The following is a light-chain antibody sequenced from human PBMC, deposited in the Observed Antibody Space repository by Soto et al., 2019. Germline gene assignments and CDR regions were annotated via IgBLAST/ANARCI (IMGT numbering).Light chain of an antibody. CDR2: EVS. J-gene: IGLJ1*01. V-gene: IGLV2-8*01. Sequence: QSVLTQPPSASGSLGQSVTISCTGTSADVGGYNFVSWYQHHRGKAPKLMIFEVSQRPSGVPDRFSGSKSGNTSSLTVSELQAEDEADYYCASYAGSQNYVFGTGTKVTVL. CDR1: SADVGGYNF. CDR3: ASYAGSQNYV.